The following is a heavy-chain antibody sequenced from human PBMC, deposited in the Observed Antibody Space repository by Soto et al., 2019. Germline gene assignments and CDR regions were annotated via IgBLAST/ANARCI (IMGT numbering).Heavy chain of an antibody. V-gene: IGHV3-23*01. CDR3: AKDSSGYPGGYFDY. Sequence: PGGSLRLSCAASGFTFSSYAMSWVRQAPGKGLVWVSAISGSGCSTYYADSVKGRFTISRDNSKNTLYLQMNSLRAEDTAVYYCAKDSSGYPGGYFDYWGQGTLVTVSS. D-gene: IGHD3-22*01. CDR1: GFTFSSYA. CDR2: ISGSGCST. J-gene: IGHJ4*02.